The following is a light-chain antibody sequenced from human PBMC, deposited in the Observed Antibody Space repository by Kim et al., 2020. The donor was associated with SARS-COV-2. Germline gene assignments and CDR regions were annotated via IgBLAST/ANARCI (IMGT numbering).Light chain of an antibody. CDR2: YDR. CDR3: QVWNSSSDHVV. J-gene: IGLJ2*01. V-gene: IGLV3-21*04. CDR1: NIGTKS. Sequence: SYELTQPPSLSVAPGQAARITCGGNNIGTKSVHWYQQKPGQAPVLVIYYDRDRPSGIPERFSGSNSGNTATLTISRVEAGDEADYYCQVWNSSSDHVVFGGGTQLTVL.